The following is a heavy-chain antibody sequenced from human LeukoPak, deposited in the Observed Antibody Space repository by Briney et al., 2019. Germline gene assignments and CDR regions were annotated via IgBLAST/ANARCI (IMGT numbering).Heavy chain of an antibody. CDR2: IYYSGST. CDR3: ARVAYYDFWSGYEGYYFDY. J-gene: IGHJ4*02. Sequence: PSETLSLTCTVSGGSISSYYWSWIRQPPGKGLEWIGYIYYSGSTNYNPSLKSRVTISVDTSKNQFSLKLSSVTAADTAVYYCARVAYYDFWSGYEGYYFDYWGQGTLVTVSS. D-gene: IGHD3-3*01. CDR1: GGSISSYY. V-gene: IGHV4-59*01.